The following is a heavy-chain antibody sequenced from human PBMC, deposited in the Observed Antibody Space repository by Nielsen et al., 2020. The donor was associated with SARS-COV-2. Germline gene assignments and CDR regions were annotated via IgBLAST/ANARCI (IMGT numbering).Heavy chain of an antibody. D-gene: IGHD3-3*01. V-gene: IGHV3-66*01. CDR2: IFSDGST. J-gene: IGHJ6*03. CDR3: ARDGVGYYYYMDV. CDR1: GFIVSKNY. Sequence: GGSLRLSCAASGFIVSKNYMNWVRQAPGKRLEWVSVIFSDGSTYYADSVKGRFTISRDTSRNTLFLQMNSLRDEDTGVYYCARDGVGYYYYMDVWGKGTTVTVSS.